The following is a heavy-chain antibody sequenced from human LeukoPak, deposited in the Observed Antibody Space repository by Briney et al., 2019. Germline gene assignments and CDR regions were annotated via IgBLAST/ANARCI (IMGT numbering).Heavy chain of an antibody. Sequence: PSETLSLTCTVSGGSISSYYRSWIRQPPGKGLEWIGYIYYSGSTNYNPSLKSRVTILVDTSKNQFSLKLSSVTAADTAVYYCARVRSFIVGATRKYYGMDVWGQGTTVTVSS. J-gene: IGHJ6*02. CDR2: IYYSGST. V-gene: IGHV4-59*01. CDR3: ARVRSFIVGATRKYYGMDV. CDR1: GGSISSYY. D-gene: IGHD1-26*01.